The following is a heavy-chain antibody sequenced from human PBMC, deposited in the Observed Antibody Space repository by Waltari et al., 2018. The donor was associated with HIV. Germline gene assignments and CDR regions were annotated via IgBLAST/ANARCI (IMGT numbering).Heavy chain of an antibody. CDR2: ISSSSSYI. V-gene: IGHV3-21*01. D-gene: IGHD6-19*01. CDR3: ARVYGSGSIDY. Sequence: VKLVESGGGLVRPGGSLRLPCDASGFTFSGYTTNGVRQAPGKGLEWVSSISSSSSYIFYADSVKGRFSISRDNAKNSLYLQMNSLRAEDTAVYYCARVYGSGSIDYWGQGTLVTVSS. CDR1: GFTFSGYT. J-gene: IGHJ4*02.